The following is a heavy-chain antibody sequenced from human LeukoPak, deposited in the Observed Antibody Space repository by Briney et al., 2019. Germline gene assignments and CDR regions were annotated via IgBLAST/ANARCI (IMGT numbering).Heavy chain of an antibody. CDR3: ARIDPVGRA. CDR1: GFIVGEYG. D-gene: IGHD1-26*01. V-gene: IGHV3-20*04. Sequence: GDSLRLSCSGSGFIVGEYGMSWVRQPPGKGLQWVSGISRSGATTGYADSVKGRFTISRDNAKNFVYLQMDRLRAEDTALYYCARIDPVGRAWGQGTLVIVSA. CDR2: ISRSGATT. J-gene: IGHJ4*02.